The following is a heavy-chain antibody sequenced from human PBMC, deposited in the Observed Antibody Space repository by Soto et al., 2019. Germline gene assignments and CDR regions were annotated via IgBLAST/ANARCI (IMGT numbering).Heavy chain of an antibody. Sequence: QPAESLRLSCAASGFTFSIYAMSSVRQAPGKGLEWVSAISGSGGSTYYADSVKGRFTISRDNSKNTLYLQMNSLRAEDTAVYYCAKTDSSGWYGDPFDYWGQGT. J-gene: IGHJ4*02. CDR3: AKTDSSGWYGDPFDY. CDR1: GFTFSIYA. D-gene: IGHD6-19*01. CDR2: ISGSGGST. V-gene: IGHV3-23*01.